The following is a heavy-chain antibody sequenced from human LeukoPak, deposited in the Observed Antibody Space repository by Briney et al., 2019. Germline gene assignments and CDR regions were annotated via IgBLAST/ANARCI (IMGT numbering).Heavy chain of an antibody. CDR3: ARTYCTNGVCYYSSGWSFDY. D-gene: IGHD2-8*01. CDR2: IIPIFGTA. CDR1: GGTFSSYA. V-gene: IGHV1-69*05. J-gene: IGHJ4*02. Sequence: ASVKVSCKASGGTFSSYAISWVLQAPGQGLEWMGRIIPIFGTANYAQKFQGRVTITTDESTSTAYMELSSLRSEDTAVYYCARTYCTNGVCYYSSGWSFDYWGQGTLVTVSS.